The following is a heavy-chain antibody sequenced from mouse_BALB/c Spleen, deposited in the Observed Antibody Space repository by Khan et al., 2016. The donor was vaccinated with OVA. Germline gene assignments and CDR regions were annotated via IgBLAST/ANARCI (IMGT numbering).Heavy chain of an antibody. V-gene: IGHV2-9*02. Sequence: QVQLKQSGPGLVAPSQSLSITCTVSGFSLTKYGVHWVRQPPGKGLEWLGVIWAGGNTNYNSTLMSRLSISKDSSKSQVFLKMNSLQADDTAMYYCASEPPINYYGYRAMDYWGQGTSVTVSS. D-gene: IGHD1-2*01. J-gene: IGHJ4*01. CDR2: IWAGGNT. CDR1: GFSLTKYG. CDR3: ASEPPINYYGYRAMDY.